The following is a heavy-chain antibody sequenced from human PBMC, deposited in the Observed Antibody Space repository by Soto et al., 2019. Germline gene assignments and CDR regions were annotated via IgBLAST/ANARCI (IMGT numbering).Heavy chain of an antibody. Sequence: ETLSLTCSVSGGSIGGSYWSWIRQSPGKGLEWLGYVYYTGSTNYSPSLRSRVSISVDTSKNEFSLRLSSVTAADTAVYFCARSVAVPGAHIDYWGQGTQVTVSS. D-gene: IGHD6-19*01. V-gene: IGHV4-59*01. CDR1: GGSIGGSY. CDR2: VYYTGST. J-gene: IGHJ4*02. CDR3: ARSVAVPGAHIDY.